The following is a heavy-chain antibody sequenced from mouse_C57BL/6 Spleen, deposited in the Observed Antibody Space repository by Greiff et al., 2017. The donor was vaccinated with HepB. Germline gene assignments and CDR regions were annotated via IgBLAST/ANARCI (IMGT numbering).Heavy chain of an antibody. CDR1: GFNIKDDY. CDR2: IDPENGDT. D-gene: IGHD2-5*01. V-gene: IGHV14-4*01. Sequence: EVQLQQSGAELVRPGASVKLSCTASGFNIKDDYMHWVKQRPEQGLEWIGWIDPENGDTEYASKFQGKATITADTSSNTAYLQLSSLTSEDTAVYYGTTVYSNYRYFDVWGTGTTVTVSS. CDR3: TTVYSNYRYFDV. J-gene: IGHJ1*03.